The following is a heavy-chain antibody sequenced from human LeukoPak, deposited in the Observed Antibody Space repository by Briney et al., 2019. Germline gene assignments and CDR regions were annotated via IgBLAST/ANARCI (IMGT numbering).Heavy chain of an antibody. Sequence: GGSLRLSCAASGFTFSSYGMHWVRQAPGKGLEWVAFIRYDGSNKYYADSVKGRFTISRDNSKNTLYLQMNSLRAEDTAVYYCAKGRNDDSSGYSNHWGQGTLVTVSS. CDR3: AKGRNDDSSGYSNH. CDR2: IRYDGSNK. J-gene: IGHJ4*02. V-gene: IGHV3-30*02. CDR1: GFTFSSYG. D-gene: IGHD3-22*01.